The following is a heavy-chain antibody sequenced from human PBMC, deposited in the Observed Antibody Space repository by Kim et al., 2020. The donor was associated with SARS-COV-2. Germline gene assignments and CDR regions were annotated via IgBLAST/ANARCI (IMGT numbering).Heavy chain of an antibody. D-gene: IGHD3-16*01. CDR3: AKIADAFYISTRPLDS. CDR2: ISIDGTDT. J-gene: IGHJ5*01. V-gene: IGHV3-30*04. CDR1: GFTFSDYA. Sequence: GGSLRLSCEASGFTFSDYAIHWVRQAPGKGLQWVAVISIDGTDTYYGDSVKGRFTISRDNSKNTVFLQMSSLRPEDTAVYYCAKIADAFYISTRPLDSWG.